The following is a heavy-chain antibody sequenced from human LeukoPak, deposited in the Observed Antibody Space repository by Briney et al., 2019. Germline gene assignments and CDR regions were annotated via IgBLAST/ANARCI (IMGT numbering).Heavy chain of an antibody. Sequence: GGSLRLSCAASGFTFSFYSMNWVRQAPGKGLEWVASISSSSSYIYYADSVKGRFTFSRDNAKNSLYLQMNSLRAEDTAVYYCAKGVQLLHFDYWGQGTLVTVSS. CDR2: ISSSSSYI. CDR1: GFTFSFYS. J-gene: IGHJ4*02. V-gene: IGHV3-21*04. CDR3: AKGVQLLHFDY. D-gene: IGHD2-2*01.